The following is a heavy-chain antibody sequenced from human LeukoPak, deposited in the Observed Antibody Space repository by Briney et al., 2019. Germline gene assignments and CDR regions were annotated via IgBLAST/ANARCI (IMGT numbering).Heavy chain of an antibody. D-gene: IGHD5-12*01. Sequence: ASVKVSFKASGYTFTGYYMHWVRQAPGQGLEWMGRINPNSGGTNYAQKFQGRVTMTRDTSISTAYMELSRLRSDDTAVYYCARLYSGYDSDYWGQGTLLTVSS. CDR3: ARLYSGYDSDY. CDR1: GYTFTGYY. J-gene: IGHJ4*02. CDR2: INPNSGGT. V-gene: IGHV1-2*06.